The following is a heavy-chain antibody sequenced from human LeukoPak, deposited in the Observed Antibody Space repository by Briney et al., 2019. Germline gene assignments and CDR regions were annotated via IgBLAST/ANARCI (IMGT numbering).Heavy chain of an antibody. CDR3: ARVELNYGMDV. CDR1: GYTFTDYY. Sequence: GASVKVSCKASGYTFTDYYIHWVRQAPGQGLEWMGIINPSGGSTSYAQKFQGRVTMTRATSTSTVYMELSSLRSEDTAVYYCARVELNYGMDVWGQGTTVTVS. CDR2: INPSGGST. J-gene: IGHJ6*02. V-gene: IGHV1-46*01. D-gene: IGHD1-7*01.